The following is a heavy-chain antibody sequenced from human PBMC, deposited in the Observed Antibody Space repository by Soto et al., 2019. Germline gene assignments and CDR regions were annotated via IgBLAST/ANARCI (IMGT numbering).Heavy chain of an antibody. CDR1: GYSFTSYW. V-gene: IGHV5-51*01. J-gene: IGHJ4*02. CDR3: ARVHRYCSSTSCYRLDY. CDR2: IYPGDSDT. D-gene: IGHD2-2*01. Sequence: GESLKISCKGSGYSFTSYWIGWVRQMPGKGLEWMGIIYPGDSDTRYSPSFQGKVTISADKSISTAYLQWSSLKASDTAMYYCARVHRYCSSTSCYRLDYWGQGTLVTVSS.